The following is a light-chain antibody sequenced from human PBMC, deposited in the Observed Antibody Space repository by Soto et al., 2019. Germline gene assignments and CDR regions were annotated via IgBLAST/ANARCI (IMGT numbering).Light chain of an antibody. CDR2: ENN. Sequence: QSVLTQPPSASGTPGQRVTISCSGSNSNIGSHTVNWYQHLPGTAPNLLMYENNQRPSGVPDRFSGSRSGTSASLAISGLQSEDEADYYCSVWDDSLNGWVFGGGTKVTVL. V-gene: IGLV1-44*01. CDR3: SVWDDSLNGWV. J-gene: IGLJ3*02. CDR1: NSNIGSHT.